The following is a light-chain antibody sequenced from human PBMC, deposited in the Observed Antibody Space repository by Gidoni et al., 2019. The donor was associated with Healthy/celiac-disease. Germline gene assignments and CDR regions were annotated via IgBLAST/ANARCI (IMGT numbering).Light chain of an antibody. CDR1: QSISSY. J-gene: IGKJ5*01. CDR3: QQSYSTHF. CDR2: AAS. V-gene: IGKV1-39*01. Sequence: DIQMTQSPSSLSASVGDRVTITCRASQSISSYLNWYQQKPGKAPKLLIYAASSLQSGVPSRFSGSGSGTDFTLTISSLQPEDFATYYCQQSYSTHFFXXXTRLEIK.